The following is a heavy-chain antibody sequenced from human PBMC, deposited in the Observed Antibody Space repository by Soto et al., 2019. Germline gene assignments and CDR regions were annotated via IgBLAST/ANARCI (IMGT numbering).Heavy chain of an antibody. CDR3: ARDGGLYYYGSGSYPFSVY. J-gene: IGHJ4*02. V-gene: IGHV4-31*03. CDR1: GGSISSGGYY. Sequence: QVQLQESGPGLVKPSQTLSLTCTVSGGSISSGGYYWSWIRQHPRKGLEWIGYIYYSGSTYYNPSTSSRVTLTEDTYKNQSSLKLSSVTAADTAVYYCARDGGLYYYGSGSYPFSVYWGQGTLVTVSS. CDR2: IYYSGST. D-gene: IGHD3-10*01.